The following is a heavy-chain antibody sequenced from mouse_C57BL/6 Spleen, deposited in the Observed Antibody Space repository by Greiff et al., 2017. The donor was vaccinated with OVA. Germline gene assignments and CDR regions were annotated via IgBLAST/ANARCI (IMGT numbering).Heavy chain of an antibody. CDR1: GYAFSSYW. CDR3: ARFSYGNPYAMDY. Sequence: QVQLQQSGAELVKPGASVKISCKASGYAFSSYWMNWVKQRPGKGLEWIGQIYPGDGDTNYNGKFKGKATLTADKSSSTAYMQLSSLTSEDSAVYFCARFSYGNPYAMDYWGQGTSVTVSS. D-gene: IGHD2-1*01. J-gene: IGHJ4*01. V-gene: IGHV1-80*01. CDR2: IYPGDGDT.